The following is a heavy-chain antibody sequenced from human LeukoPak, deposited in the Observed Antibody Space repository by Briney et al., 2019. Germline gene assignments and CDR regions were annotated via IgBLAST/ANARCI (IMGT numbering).Heavy chain of an antibody. J-gene: IGHJ6*02. D-gene: IGHD3-3*01. V-gene: IGHV4-34*01. CDR2: INHSGST. CDR1: GGSFSGYY. Sequence: SETLSLTCAVYGGSFSGYYWSWIRQPPGKGLEWIGEINHSGSTNYNPSLKSRVTISVDTSKNQFSLKLSSVTAADTAVYYCARDNSSRITIFGVVEYYYYYGMDVWGQGTTVTVSS. CDR3: ARDNSSRITIFGVVEYYYYYGMDV.